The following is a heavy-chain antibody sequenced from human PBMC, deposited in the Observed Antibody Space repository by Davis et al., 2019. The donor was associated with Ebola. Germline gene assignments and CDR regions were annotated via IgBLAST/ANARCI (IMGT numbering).Heavy chain of an antibody. CDR2: ISGSGHNT. Sequence: GESLKISCAASGFTFSSYSMNWVRQVPGKGLEWVSSISGSGHNTYYADSLKGRFAISRDNSNKIVYLQLNNLRAEDTAIYYCAKVLTGSSYWHYYYYPMDVWGQGTTVTVSS. CDR3: AKVLTGSSYWHYYYYPMDV. D-gene: IGHD3-22*01. J-gene: IGHJ6*02. CDR1: GFTFSSYS. V-gene: IGHV3-23*01.